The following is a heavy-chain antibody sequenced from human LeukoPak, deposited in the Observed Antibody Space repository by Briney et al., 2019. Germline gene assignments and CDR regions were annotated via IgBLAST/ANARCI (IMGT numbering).Heavy chain of an antibody. CDR2: IYHSGTT. V-gene: IGHV4-38-2*01. D-gene: IGHD3-16*01. J-gene: IGHJ4*02. CDR3: ASLIGGATGFEY. CDR1: GNSISSGYY. Sequence: SESLSLTCAVSGNSISSGYYWGWIRQPPGKGLEWIGNIYHSGTTYYNPSLKSRVTISVDTSKNQLSLKLSSVTATDTAVYYCASLIGGATGFEYCGQGTLVTVSS.